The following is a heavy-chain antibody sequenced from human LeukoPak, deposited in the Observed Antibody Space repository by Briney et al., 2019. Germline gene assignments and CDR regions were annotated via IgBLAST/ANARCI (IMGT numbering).Heavy chain of an antibody. CDR2: FDPEDGET. J-gene: IGHJ4*02. CDR3: ATRKYDYVWGSYRRYYFDY. D-gene: IGHD3-16*02. Sequence: ASVKVSCKVSGYTLTELSMHWVRQAPGKGLEWMGGFDPEDGETIYAQKFQGRVTMTEDTSTDTAYTELSSLRSEDTAVYYCATRKYDYVWGSYRRYYFDYWGQGTLVTVSS. V-gene: IGHV1-24*01. CDR1: GYTLTELS.